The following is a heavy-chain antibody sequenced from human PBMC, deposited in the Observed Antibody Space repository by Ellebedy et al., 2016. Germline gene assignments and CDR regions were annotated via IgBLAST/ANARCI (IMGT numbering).Heavy chain of an antibody. CDR2: ISGSGGST. J-gene: IGHJ6*03. V-gene: IGHV3-23*01. CDR3: AKVGLQTSIVGATRYYYYMDV. Sequence: GGSLRLXXAASGFTFSSYAMSWVRQAPGKGLEWVSAISGSGGSTYYADSVKGRFTISRDNSKNTLYLQMNSLRAEDTAVYYCAKVGLQTSIVGATRYYYYMDVWGKGTTVTVSS. D-gene: IGHD1-26*01. CDR1: GFTFSSYA.